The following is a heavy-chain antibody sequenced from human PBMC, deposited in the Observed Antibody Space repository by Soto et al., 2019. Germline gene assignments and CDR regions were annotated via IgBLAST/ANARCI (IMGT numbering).Heavy chain of an antibody. CDR1: GFTFSTYW. Sequence: EVQLLGSGGGLVQPGGSLRLSCVGSGFTFSTYWMNWVRQAPGKGLEWVANINPDGNVGTYVDSVRGRFTTSRDNAKNSLSLQMNSLRADDTAVYLFAGWGGHDYHYWGQGIMVPVSS. V-gene: IGHV3-7*03. J-gene: IGHJ4*02. CDR2: INPDGNVG. CDR3: AGWGGHDYHY. D-gene: IGHD4-17*01.